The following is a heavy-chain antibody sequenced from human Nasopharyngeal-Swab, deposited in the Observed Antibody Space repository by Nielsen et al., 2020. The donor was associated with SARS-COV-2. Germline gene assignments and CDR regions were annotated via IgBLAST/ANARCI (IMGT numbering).Heavy chain of an antibody. Sequence: SETLSPTCAVSGSSLSSGYYWGWIRQPPGKGLEWIGSIYHSGSTYYNPSLKSRVTISVDTSKNQFSLKLSSVTAADTAVYYCARQIWSGSHLVWRHNNWFDPWGQGTLVTVSS. D-gene: IGHD3-3*01. V-gene: IGHV4-38-2*01. CDR1: GSSLSSGYY. J-gene: IGHJ5*02. CDR2: IYHSGST. CDR3: ARQIWSGSHLVWRHNNWFDP.